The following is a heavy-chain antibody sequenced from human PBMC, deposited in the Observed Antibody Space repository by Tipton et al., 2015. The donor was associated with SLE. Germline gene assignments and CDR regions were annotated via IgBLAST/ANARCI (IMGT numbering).Heavy chain of an antibody. Sequence: TLSLTCAVSGYAIRDGFYWGWIRHSPGKGLEWIGRLYHSGTTHYNPSLKNRVAMSMDMSMNRFSLRLNSVTAADTAIYYCARDSGAGGARHNWFDPWGPGVLVTVSS. CDR3: ARDSGAGGARHNWFDP. CDR1: GYAIRDGFY. D-gene: IGHD1-26*01. J-gene: IGHJ5*02. V-gene: IGHV4-38-2*01. CDR2: LYHSGTT.